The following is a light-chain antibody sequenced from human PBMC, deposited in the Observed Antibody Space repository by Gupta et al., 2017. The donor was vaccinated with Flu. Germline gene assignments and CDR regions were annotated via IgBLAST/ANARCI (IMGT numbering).Light chain of an antibody. J-gene: IGLJ2*01. V-gene: IGLV2-11*03. Sequence: GSSSDIGNYDYVSWYQQHPGKAPKLMIYSITERPSGVPERFSGSKSGKTASLTISGLQSEDEASYYCCSYAGTFTFVFGGGTNLTVL. CDR3: CSYAGTFTFV. CDR1: SSDIGNYDY. CDR2: SIT.